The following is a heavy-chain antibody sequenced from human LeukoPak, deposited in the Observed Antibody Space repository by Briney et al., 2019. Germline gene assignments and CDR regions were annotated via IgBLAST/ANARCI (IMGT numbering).Heavy chain of an antibody. CDR3: ARSGDVVPAADYYYMDV. Sequence: GASVKVSCKASGYTFTSYDINWVRQATGQGLEWMGWMNPNSGNTGYAQKFQGRVTITRNTSISTAYMELSSLRSEDTAVYYCARSGDVVPAADYYYMDVWGKGTTVTVSS. V-gene: IGHV1-8*03. CDR2: MNPNSGNT. CDR1: GYTFTSYD. D-gene: IGHD2-2*01. J-gene: IGHJ6*03.